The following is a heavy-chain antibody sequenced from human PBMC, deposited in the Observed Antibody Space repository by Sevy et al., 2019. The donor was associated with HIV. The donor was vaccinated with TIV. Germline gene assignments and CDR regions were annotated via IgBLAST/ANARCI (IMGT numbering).Heavy chain of an antibody. CDR2: IYYSGST. CDR3: ARSEVVTIFGVVIMNGMDV. D-gene: IGHD3-3*01. V-gene: IGHV4-59*01. CDR1: GGSISSYY. J-gene: IGHJ6*02. Sequence: SGTLSLTCTVSGGSISSYYWSWIRQPPGKGLEWIGYIYYSGSTNYNPSLKSRVTISVDTSKNQFCLKLSSVTAADTAVYYCARSEVVTIFGVVIMNGMDVWGQGTTVTVSS.